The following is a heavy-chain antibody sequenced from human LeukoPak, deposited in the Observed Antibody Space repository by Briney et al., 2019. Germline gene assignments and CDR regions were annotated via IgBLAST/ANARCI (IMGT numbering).Heavy chain of an antibody. D-gene: IGHD4-17*01. CDR3: ARDQDYGFDY. Sequence: PGGSLRLSCAASGFTFSNAYMSWVRQAPGKGLEWVSYFSTRSSTISYADSVKGRFAISRDNAKNSLYLQMNSLRDEDTAVYYCARDQDYGFDYWGQGTLVIVSS. J-gene: IGHJ4*02. V-gene: IGHV3-48*02. CDR2: FSTRSSTI. CDR1: GFTFSNAY.